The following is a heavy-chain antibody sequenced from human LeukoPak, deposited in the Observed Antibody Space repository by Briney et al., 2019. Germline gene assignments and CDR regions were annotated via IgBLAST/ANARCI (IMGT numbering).Heavy chain of an antibody. J-gene: IGHJ6*03. CDR2: ISPSGGST. Sequence: ASVKVSCKASGYTFTSHYMHWVRQAPGQGPEWMGVISPSGGSTTYAQKFQGRVTLTRDMSTSTDYLELSSLRSEDTAVYYCARVYTGSSWDYYYYMDVWGKGTTVTVSS. V-gene: IGHV1-46*01. D-gene: IGHD6-13*01. CDR1: GYTFTSHY. CDR3: ARVYTGSSWDYYYYMDV.